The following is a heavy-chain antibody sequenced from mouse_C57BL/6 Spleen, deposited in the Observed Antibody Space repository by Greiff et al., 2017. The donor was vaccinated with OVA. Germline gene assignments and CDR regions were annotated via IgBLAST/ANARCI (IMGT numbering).Heavy chain of an antibody. CDR3: ARGDSSRSAMDY. CDR1: GYTFTSYW. Sequence: QVQLQQPGAELVKPGASVKLSCKASGYTFTSYWMHWVKQRPGQGLEWIGNINPSNGGTNYNEKFKSKATLTVDKSSSTAYMQLSSLTSEDSAVYYCARGDSSRSAMDYWGQGTSVTVSS. J-gene: IGHJ4*01. V-gene: IGHV1-53*01. CDR2: INPSNGGT.